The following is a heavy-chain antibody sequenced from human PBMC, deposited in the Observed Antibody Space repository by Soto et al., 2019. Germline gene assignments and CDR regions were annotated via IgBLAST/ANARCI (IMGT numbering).Heavy chain of an antibody. V-gene: IGHV1-2*04. CDR1: GYTFTGYY. D-gene: IGHD5-12*01. CDR2: INPNSGGT. J-gene: IGHJ3*02. CDR3: ARGGLHDAFDI. Sequence: QVQLVQSGAEVKKPGASVKVSCKASGYTFTGYYMHWVRQAPGQGLEWMGWINPNSGGTNYAQKVPGCATITRDSSISPDNMELSRLRCDDTAVYYCARGGLHDAFDIGGQGTMVTVSS.